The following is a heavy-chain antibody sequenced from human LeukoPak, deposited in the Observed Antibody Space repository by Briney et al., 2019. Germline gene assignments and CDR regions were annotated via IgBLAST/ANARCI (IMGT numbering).Heavy chain of an antibody. CDR3: ARELYSGSYSSFDY. CDR1: GFTFSSYS. CDR2: ISTSSSYI. V-gene: IGHV3-21*04. D-gene: IGHD1-26*01. Sequence: GGSLRLSCAASGFTFSSYSMNWVRQAPGKGLEWVSSISTSSSYINYADSVKGRFTISRDNAKNSLYLQMNSLRAEDTALYYCARELYSGSYSSFDYWGQGTLVTVSS. J-gene: IGHJ4*02.